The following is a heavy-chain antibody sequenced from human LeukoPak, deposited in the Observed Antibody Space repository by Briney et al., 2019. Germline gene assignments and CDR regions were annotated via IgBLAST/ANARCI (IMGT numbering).Heavy chain of an antibody. CDR3: ARDPVRRDGYNHLDY. CDR1: GLTFNPYA. V-gene: IGHV3-30*04. Sequence: GRPLRLSCAASGLTFNPYAMHGLRQAPDKGLEGVAVISDDGNTKHFADFVMGRFTISRDNSKNTLYLQINSLRAEDTAVYYCARDPVRRDGYNHLDYWGQGTLVTVSS. CDR2: ISDDGNTK. J-gene: IGHJ4*02. D-gene: IGHD5-24*01.